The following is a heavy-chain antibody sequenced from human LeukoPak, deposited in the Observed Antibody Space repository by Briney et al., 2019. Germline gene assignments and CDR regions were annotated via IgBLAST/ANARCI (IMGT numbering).Heavy chain of an antibody. CDR2: ISSSSSTI. J-gene: IGHJ4*02. CDR1: GFTFSNYW. CDR3: ARDKGSDSSGYYDY. D-gene: IGHD3-22*01. V-gene: IGHV3-48*04. Sequence: GGSLRLSCAASGFTFSNYWMSWVRQAPGKGLEWVSYISSSSSTIYYADSVKGRFTISRDNAKNSLYLQMNSLRAEDTAVYYCARDKGSDSSGYYDYWGQGTLVTVSS.